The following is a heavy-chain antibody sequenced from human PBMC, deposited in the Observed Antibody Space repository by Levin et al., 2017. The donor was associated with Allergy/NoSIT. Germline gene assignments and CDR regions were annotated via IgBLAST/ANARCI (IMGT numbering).Heavy chain of an antibody. D-gene: IGHD6-19*01. CDR3: AVGGAVAGTYAFDN. J-gene: IGHJ3*02. Sequence: ASVKVSCKASGYTFTSYDINWVRQATGQGLEWMGWMNPNSGNTGYAQKFQGRVTMTRNTSISTAYMELSSLRSEDTAVYYCAVGGAVAGTYAFDNWGQGTMVTVSS. V-gene: IGHV1-8*01. CDR1: GYTFTSYD. CDR2: MNPNSGNT.